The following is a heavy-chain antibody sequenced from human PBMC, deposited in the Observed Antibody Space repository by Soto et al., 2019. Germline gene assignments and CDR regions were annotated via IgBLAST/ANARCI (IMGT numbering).Heavy chain of an antibody. CDR3: AVYGSGRYGMDV. CDR2: ISNGGATI. J-gene: IGHJ6*02. Sequence: PGGSLRLSCAASGFTFKNYEMNWVRQVPGKGLEWVSFISNGGATIQYADSVKGRFTISRDNAKNSLYLQMNSLRAEDTAVYYCAVYGSGRYGMDVWGQGTTVTVSS. V-gene: IGHV3-48*03. D-gene: IGHD3-10*01. CDR1: GFTFKNYE.